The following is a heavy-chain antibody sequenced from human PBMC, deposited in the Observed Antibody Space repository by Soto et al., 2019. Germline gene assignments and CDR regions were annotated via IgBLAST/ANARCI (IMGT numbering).Heavy chain of an antibody. J-gene: IGHJ6*02. CDR3: ARTSWYCGGDCYSGYYYYGMDV. V-gene: IGHV5-51*01. CDR2: IYPGDSDT. Sequence: PGESLKISCQGSGYSFTSYWIGWVRQMPGKGLEWMGIIYPGDSDTRYSPSFQGQVTISADKSISTAYLQWSSLKASDTAMYYCARTSWYCGGDCYSGYYYYGMDVWGRGTTVTVCS. D-gene: IGHD2-21*02. CDR1: GYSFTSYW.